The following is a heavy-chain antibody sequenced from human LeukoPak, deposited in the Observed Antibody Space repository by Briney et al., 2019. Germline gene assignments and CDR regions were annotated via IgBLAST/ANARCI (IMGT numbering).Heavy chain of an antibody. V-gene: IGHV1-8*03. CDR1: GYTFTSFD. J-gene: IGHJ4*02. CDR3: ARVGYSNSYDY. CDR2: MNPNSGNA. Sequence: ASVEVSCKASGYTFTSFDINWVRQATGQGLEWMGWMNPNSGNAGYAQKFQGRVTITWSTSITTAYMELSSLRSEDTAVYYCARVGYSNSYDYWGQGTLVTVSS. D-gene: IGHD1-26*01.